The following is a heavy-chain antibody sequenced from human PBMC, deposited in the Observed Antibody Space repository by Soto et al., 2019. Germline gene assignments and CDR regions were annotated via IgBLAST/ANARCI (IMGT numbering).Heavy chain of an antibody. D-gene: IGHD6-6*01. CDR3: ARVRGREYSSSSGGMDV. V-gene: IGHV4-34*01. CDR1: GGSFSGYN. Sequence: QVQLQQWGAGLLKPSETLSLTCAVYGGSFSGYNWSWIRQPPGKGLEWIGESNHSGSTNYNPSLKSRVTISVDTSKNQFSLKLSSVTAADTAVYYCARVRGREYSSSSGGMDVWGQGTTVTVSS. J-gene: IGHJ6*02. CDR2: SNHSGST.